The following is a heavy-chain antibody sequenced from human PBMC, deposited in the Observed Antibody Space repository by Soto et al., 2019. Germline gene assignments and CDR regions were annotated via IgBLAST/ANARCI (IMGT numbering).Heavy chain of an antibody. J-gene: IGHJ4*02. CDR2: IIPIFVTA. V-gene: IGHV1-69*01. CDR1: LVALRHYV. CDR3: ARGRYYYDSSGYYDY. D-gene: IGHD3-22*01. Sequence: QVSYPGSLVALRHYVFSFIREAHKQGLERMGGIIPIFVTANYAQKFQGRVTITADESTSTAYTELSSLISEDTAVYYCARGRYYYDSSGYYDYWGQGNLGT.